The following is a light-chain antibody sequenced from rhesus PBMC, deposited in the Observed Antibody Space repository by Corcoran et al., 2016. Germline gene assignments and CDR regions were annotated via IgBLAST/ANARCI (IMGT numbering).Light chain of an antibody. V-gene: IGKV1-94*01. Sequence: DIQMTQSPSSLSASVGDRVTVTCRASQGLNKELSWYQQKPGKAPTLLIYAASRLQTGVPSRFSGTGSRTEYTLTFSGLQPEDVATYYCLQDYSTPYSFGQGTKVEIK. CDR1: QGLNKE. J-gene: IGKJ2*01. CDR3: LQDYSTPYS. CDR2: AAS.